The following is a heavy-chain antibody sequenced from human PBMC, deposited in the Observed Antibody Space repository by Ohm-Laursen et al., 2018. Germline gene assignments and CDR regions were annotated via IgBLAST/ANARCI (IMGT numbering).Heavy chain of an antibody. D-gene: IGHD2/OR15-2a*01. V-gene: IGHV3-21*04. J-gene: IGHJ4*02. CDR3: AKNRIDGAMLDY. Sequence: SLRLSCAASGFTFSTYTMNWVRQAPGKGLEWVSSIDSSSTYIYYADSVKGRFTISRDSSKNTLYLQMNSLRAEATAVYYCAKNRIDGAMLDYWGQGTLVTVSS. CDR2: IDSSSTYI. CDR1: GFTFSTYT.